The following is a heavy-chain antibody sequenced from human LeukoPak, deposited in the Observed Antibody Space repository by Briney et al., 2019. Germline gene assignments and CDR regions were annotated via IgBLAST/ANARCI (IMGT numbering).Heavy chain of an antibody. V-gene: IGHV1-8*02. Sequence: ASVRVSCKASGYTFTTLDINWVRQATGQGLEWMGWINTNSGNTGTAQKFQGRVTMTEDTSTDTAYMELSSLRSEDTAVYYCATEVSASSFDYWGQGTLVTVSS. J-gene: IGHJ4*02. CDR3: ATEVSASSFDY. CDR1: GYTFTTLD. CDR2: INTNSGNT. D-gene: IGHD2-2*01.